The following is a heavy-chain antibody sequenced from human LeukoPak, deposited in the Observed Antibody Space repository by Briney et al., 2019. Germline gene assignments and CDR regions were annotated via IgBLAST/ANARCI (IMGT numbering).Heavy chain of an antibody. J-gene: IGHJ5*02. D-gene: IGHD1-14*01. CDR3: ARVTSRLGWFDP. CDR2: IYYTGSI. V-gene: IGHV4-28*05. CDR1: GYSISSPNW. Sequence: PSETLSLTCAVSGYSISSPNWWGWVRQPPGKGLEWIGYIYYTGSIYYNPSLKSRLTMSVDTSKNQFSLKLSSVTAVDTAVYYCARVTSRLGWFDPWGQGTLVTVSS.